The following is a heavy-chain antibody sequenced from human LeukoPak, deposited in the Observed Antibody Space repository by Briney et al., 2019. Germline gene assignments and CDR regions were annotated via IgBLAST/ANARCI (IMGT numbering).Heavy chain of an antibody. CDR1: GYSISSGYY. J-gene: IGHJ4*02. Sequence: SETLSLTCAVSGYSISSGYYWGWVRQSPGKGLEWIGNTYHSGTSYYNPSLKSRVTISVGTSKNQFSLTLSSVTAADTALYYCARKYGSNAGYFDYWGQGALVTVSS. D-gene: IGHD4-23*01. V-gene: IGHV4-38-2*01. CDR3: ARKYGSNAGYFDY. CDR2: TYHSGTS.